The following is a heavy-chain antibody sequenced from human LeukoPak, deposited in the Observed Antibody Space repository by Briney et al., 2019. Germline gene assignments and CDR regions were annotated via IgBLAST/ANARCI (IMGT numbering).Heavy chain of an antibody. Sequence: GGSLRLSCAASGFTFSSYAMSWVRQAPGKGVEWVSAISGSGGSTYYADSVKGRFTISRDNSKNTLYLQMNSLRAEDTAVYYCAKGELWFGESQDAFDIWGQGTMVTVSS. CDR1: GFTFSSYA. CDR3: AKGELWFGESQDAFDI. CDR2: ISGSGGST. D-gene: IGHD3-10*01. J-gene: IGHJ3*02. V-gene: IGHV3-23*01.